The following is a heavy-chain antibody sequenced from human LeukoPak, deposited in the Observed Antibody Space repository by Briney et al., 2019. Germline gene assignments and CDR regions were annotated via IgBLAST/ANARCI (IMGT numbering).Heavy chain of an antibody. D-gene: IGHD3-22*01. CDR2: ISAYNGNT. V-gene: IGHV1-18*01. J-gene: IGHJ3*02. CDR1: GYTFTSYG. Sequence: ASVKVSCKASGYTFTSYGISWVRQAPGQGLEWMGWISAYNGNTNYAQKLQGRVTMTTDTSTSTAYMELGSLRSDDTAVYYCARVDMIVVVGHAFDIWGQGTMVAVSS. CDR3: ARVDMIVVVGHAFDI.